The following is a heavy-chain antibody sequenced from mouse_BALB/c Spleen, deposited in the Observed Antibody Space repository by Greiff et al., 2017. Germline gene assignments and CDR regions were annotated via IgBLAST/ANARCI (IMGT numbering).Heavy chain of an antibody. V-gene: IGHV3-6*02. D-gene: IGHD3-3*01. CDR1: GYSITSGYY. Sequence: EVKLQESGPGLVKPSQSLSLTCSVTGYSITSGYYWNWIRQFPGNKLEWMGYISYDGSNNYNPSLKNRISITRDTSKNQFFLKLNSVTTEDTATYYCARGAGTRGTSYWGQGTLVTVSA. CDR2: ISYDGSN. J-gene: IGHJ3*01. CDR3: ARGAGTRGTSY.